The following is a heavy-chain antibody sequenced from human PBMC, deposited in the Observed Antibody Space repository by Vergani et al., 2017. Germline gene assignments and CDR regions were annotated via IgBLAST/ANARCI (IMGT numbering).Heavy chain of an antibody. D-gene: IGHD3-22*01. CDR1: GFTFSSYA. CDR2: ISGSGGST. V-gene: IGHV3-23*04. J-gene: IGHJ4*02. CDR3: AKIPGYYYDSSGYLDY. Sequence: VQLVESGGGVVQPGRSLRLSCAASGFTFSSYAMHWVRQAPGKGLEWVSAISGSGGSTYYADSVKGRFTISRDNSKNTLYLQMNSLRAEDTAVYYCAKIPGYYYDSSGYLDYWGQGTLVTVSS.